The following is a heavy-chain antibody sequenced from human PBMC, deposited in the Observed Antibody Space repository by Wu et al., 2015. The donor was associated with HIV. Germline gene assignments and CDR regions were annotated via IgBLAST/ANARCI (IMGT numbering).Heavy chain of an antibody. D-gene: IGHD3-10*01. Sequence: QMQLVQSGPEVKKPGTSVKVSCKASGFTFTSSAMQWVRQARGQRLEWIGWIVVGSGNTGYAQKFQGRVTMTRNTSINTAYMELGSLRSEDTAVYYCARGVLYYYGSGYYFDSWGQGTLVTVSS. J-gene: IGHJ4*02. CDR3: ARGVLYYYGSGYYFDS. CDR1: GFTFTSSA. V-gene: IGHV1-58*02. CDR2: IVVGSGNT.